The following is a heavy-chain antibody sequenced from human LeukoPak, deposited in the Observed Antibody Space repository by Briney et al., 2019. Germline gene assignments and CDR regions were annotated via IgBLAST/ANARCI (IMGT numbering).Heavy chain of an antibody. CDR1: GFSISSYW. CDR3: ARAHIYGDKIWGLDY. D-gene: IGHD3-16*01. CDR2: IKQDGSEK. J-gene: IGHJ4*02. V-gene: IGHV3-7*04. Sequence: PGGSLRLSCAASGFSISSYWMSWVRQAPGKGLEWVANIKQDGSEKYYVDSVKGRFTISRDNAKNSLFLQMNSLRVEDTAVYYCARAHIYGDKIWGLDYWGQGTLVTVSS.